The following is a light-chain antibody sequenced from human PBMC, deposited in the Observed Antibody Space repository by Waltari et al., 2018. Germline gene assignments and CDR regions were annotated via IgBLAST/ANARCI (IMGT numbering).Light chain of an antibody. V-gene: IGKV3-15*01. Sequence: EIVLTQSPATLSVSPGERVTPSCRASQSVSSNLAWYQQKPGQAPRLIIYAASNRATGIPARFSGSGSGTEFTLTISSLQSEDFAVYYCQENNHWPPVWTFGQGTNVEIK. CDR1: QSVSSN. CDR3: QENNHWPPVWT. J-gene: IGKJ1*01. CDR2: AAS.